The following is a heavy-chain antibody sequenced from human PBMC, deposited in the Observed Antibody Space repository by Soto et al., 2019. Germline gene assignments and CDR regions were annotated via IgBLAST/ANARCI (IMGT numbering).Heavy chain of an antibody. Sequence: QVQLVQSGAEVKKPGASVKVSCKASGYSFTTYGISWVRQAPGQGLEWMGWISTYNGDTDYAQSLQSRVIMTTDASTTTAYMELRRLRFDDPDVYYCAREGSRAYYYYCMAVWGQRTMVLVSS. CDR3: AREGSRAYYYYCMAV. CDR1: GYSFTTYG. CDR2: ISTYNGDT. J-gene: IGHJ6*02. V-gene: IGHV1-18*01. D-gene: IGHD2-15*01.